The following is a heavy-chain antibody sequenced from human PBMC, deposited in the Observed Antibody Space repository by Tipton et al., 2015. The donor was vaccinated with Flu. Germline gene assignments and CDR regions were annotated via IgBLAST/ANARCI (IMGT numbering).Heavy chain of an antibody. Sequence: SLRLSCATSGFTFSHFGMHWVRQAPGKGLEWVSGFSASGGITYYADSVKGRFTLARDFYKNTLYLQMNSLRVEDTAIYYCAKVIPEKVAGLDYWGQGTLVTVSS. CDR3: AKVIPEKVAGLDY. V-gene: IGHV3-23*01. J-gene: IGHJ4*02. D-gene: IGHD6-19*01. CDR2: FSASGGIT. CDR1: GFTFSHFG.